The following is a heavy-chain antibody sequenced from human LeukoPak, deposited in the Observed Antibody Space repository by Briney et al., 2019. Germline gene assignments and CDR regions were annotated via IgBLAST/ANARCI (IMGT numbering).Heavy chain of an antibody. CDR3: ARQIGTTWGFDY. CDR2: IYPGDSDT. CDR1: GYRFTTYW. J-gene: IGHJ4*02. V-gene: IGHV5-51*01. Sequence: RGESLKISCKDSGYRFTTYWSGRVRQMPGKGLEWMGIIYPGDSDTRYSPSFQGQVTISADKSISTAYLQWSSLKASDTAMYYCARQIGTTWGFDYWGQGTLVTVSS. D-gene: IGHD1-7*01.